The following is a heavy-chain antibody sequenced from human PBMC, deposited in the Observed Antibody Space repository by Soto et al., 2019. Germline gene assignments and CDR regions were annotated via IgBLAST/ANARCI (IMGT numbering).Heavy chain of an antibody. CDR1: GYTFTSYG. Sequence: QVQLVQSGAEVKKPGASVKVSCKASGYTFTSYGISWVRQAPGQGLEWMGWISAYNGNTNYAQKLQGRVTMTTDTSTSTAYMELRSLRSDDTALYYCASSRPGYDFWSGSFDYWGQGTLVTVSS. J-gene: IGHJ4*02. D-gene: IGHD3-3*01. CDR2: ISAYNGNT. CDR3: ASSRPGYDFWSGSFDY. V-gene: IGHV1-18*04.